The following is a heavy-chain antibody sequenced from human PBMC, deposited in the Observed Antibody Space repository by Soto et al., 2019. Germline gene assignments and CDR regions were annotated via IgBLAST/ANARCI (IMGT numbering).Heavy chain of an antibody. CDR2: ISGSGGST. CDR3: AKAHKPLLEWLLSPYPYYGMDV. V-gene: IGHV3-23*01. Sequence: EVQLLESGGGLVQPGGSLRLSCAASGFTFSSYAMSWVRQAPGKGLEWVSAISGSGGSTYYADSVKGRFTISRDNSKYTLYLQMNSLRAEDTAVYYCAKAHKPLLEWLLSPYPYYGMDVWGQGTTVTVSS. D-gene: IGHD3-3*01. J-gene: IGHJ6*02. CDR1: GFTFSSYA.